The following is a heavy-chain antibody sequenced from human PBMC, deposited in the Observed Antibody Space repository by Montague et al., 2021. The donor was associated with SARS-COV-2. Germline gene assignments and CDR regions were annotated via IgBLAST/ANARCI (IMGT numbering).Heavy chain of an antibody. V-gene: IGHV6-1*01. D-gene: IGHD6-13*01. J-gene: IGHJ4*02. CDR1: GDSVSINTAA. CDR2: TYYRSMWYY. Sequence: CAISGDSVSINTAAWNWTRQSPSRGLEWLGRTYYRSMWYYDYAXXXKXGRTISPDTSKNQFSLQLSSVTPEDRAVYYCARDPRYSLSWSFDYWGQGTLVTVSS. CDR3: ARDPRYSLSWSFDY.